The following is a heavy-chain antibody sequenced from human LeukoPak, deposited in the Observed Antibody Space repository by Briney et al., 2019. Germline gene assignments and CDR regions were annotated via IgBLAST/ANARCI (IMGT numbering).Heavy chain of an antibody. CDR2: SYSVGSK. V-gene: IGHV3-53*01. Sequence: PGGSLRLSCAASGFTVSSNYMSWVRQAPGKGLEWVAVSYSVGSKYYVDSGKGRCTISRENSKNTLYLQVNSLRAEDTAVYYCARGIDYSSGWYQYYFDYWGQGTLVTV. J-gene: IGHJ4*02. CDR1: GFTVSSNY. CDR3: ARGIDYSSGWYQYYFDY. D-gene: IGHD6-19*01.